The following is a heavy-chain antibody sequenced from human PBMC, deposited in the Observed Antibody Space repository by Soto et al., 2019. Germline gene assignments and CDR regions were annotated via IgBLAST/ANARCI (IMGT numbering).Heavy chain of an antibody. D-gene: IGHD5-12*01. CDR2: INSDGSST. J-gene: IGHJ6*02. V-gene: IGHV3-74*03. Sequence: RGSLRLSCAASGFTFINYWIHLFGQTAFKWLVWVSHINSDGSSTTYADSVKGRFTTSRDNAQNTLYLQMNSLRAEDSALYYCARVLGSGYPYFYYGMDVWGQGTTVTVSS. CDR1: GFTFINYW. CDR3: ARVLGSGYPYFYYGMDV.